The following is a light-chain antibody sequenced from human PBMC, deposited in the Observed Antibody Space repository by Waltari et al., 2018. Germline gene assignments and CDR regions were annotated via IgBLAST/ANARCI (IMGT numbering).Light chain of an antibody. V-gene: IGKV3-20*01. CDR2: GAS. J-gene: IGKJ4*01. Sequence: IVLTQSPDTLSLSPGQRATLPCRASQTINHNFLVWYPQKPGQAPRLIIHGASSKATAFPDRFSGSGSGTDFTLTISSLKPEDSAVYYCQQYDGSVLTFGGGTKVEI. CDR1: QTINHNF. CDR3: QQYDGSVLT.